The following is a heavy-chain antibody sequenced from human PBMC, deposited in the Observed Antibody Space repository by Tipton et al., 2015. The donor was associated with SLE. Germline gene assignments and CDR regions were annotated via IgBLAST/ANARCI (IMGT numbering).Heavy chain of an antibody. D-gene: IGHD6-13*01. J-gene: IGHJ3*02. V-gene: IGHV3-23*01. CDR3: ALPYSSSWGAFDI. Sequence: SLRLSCAASGFTFSSYAMSWVRQAPGKGLEWVSAISGSGGGTYYADSVKGRFTISRDNSKNTLYLQMNSLRAEDAAVYYCALPYSSSWGAFDIWGQGTMVTVSS. CDR1: GFTFSSYA. CDR2: ISGSGGGT.